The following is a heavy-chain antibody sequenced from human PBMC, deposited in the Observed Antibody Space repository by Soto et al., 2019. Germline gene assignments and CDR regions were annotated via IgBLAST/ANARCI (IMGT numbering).Heavy chain of an antibody. V-gene: IGHV1-2*02. CDR2: INPKFGDT. Sequence: QVQLVQSGAEVKEPGDSVRVSCEASGYTFTAYYIHWVRQAPGQGLEWMGWINPKFGDTTYAQDFQGRLTLTRDMSISTVYMELSSLTSDDTAIYYCARNMDYYYGPGSGNGHGVWGQGTTVNVFS. CDR3: ARNMDYYYGPGSGNGHGV. CDR1: GYTFTAYY. D-gene: IGHD3-10*01. J-gene: IGHJ6*02.